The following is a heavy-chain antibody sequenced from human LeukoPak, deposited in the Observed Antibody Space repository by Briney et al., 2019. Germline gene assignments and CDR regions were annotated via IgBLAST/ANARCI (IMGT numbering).Heavy chain of an antibody. CDR1: GVSISSYY. Sequence: SETLSLTCTVSGVSISSYYWSWIRQPAGKGLEWIGRFYTSGSTNYNPSLKSRVTMSVDTSKNQFSLKLKSVTAADTAVYYCTCGYYSRGDYWGQGTLVTVSS. J-gene: IGHJ4*02. CDR2: FYTSGST. D-gene: IGHD3-3*01. CDR3: TCGYYSRGDY. V-gene: IGHV4-4*07.